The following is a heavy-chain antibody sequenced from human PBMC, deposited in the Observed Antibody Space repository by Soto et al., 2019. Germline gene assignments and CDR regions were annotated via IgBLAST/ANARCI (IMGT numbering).Heavy chain of an antibody. D-gene: IGHD2-15*01. V-gene: IGHV3-64*02. Sequence: EVQLVESGEGLVQPGGSLRLSCAASGFTFSSDNIHWIRQDPGKGLEFVSAISRSGDRTYYADSVKGRFTITRYNSTTPVWRQMGRLRAEDMAVYYCARARCSSGQCYYFDYWGRGAVVSVSS. J-gene: IGHJ4*02. CDR1: GFTFSSDN. CDR2: ISRSGDRT. CDR3: ARARCSSGQCYYFDY.